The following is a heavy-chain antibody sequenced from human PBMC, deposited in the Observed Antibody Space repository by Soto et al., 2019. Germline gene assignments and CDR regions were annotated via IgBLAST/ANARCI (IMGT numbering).Heavy chain of an antibody. J-gene: IGHJ4*02. D-gene: IGHD3-16*01. CDR1: GFTFSGSA. CDR2: IRSKANSYAT. CDR3: TRLVLTGGESLG. Sequence: GGSLRLSCAASGFTFSGSAMHWVRQASGKGLEWVGRIRSKANSYATAYAASVKGRFTISRDDSKNTAYLQMNSLKTEDTAVYYCTRLVLTGGESLGWGQGTLVTVSS. V-gene: IGHV3-73*01.